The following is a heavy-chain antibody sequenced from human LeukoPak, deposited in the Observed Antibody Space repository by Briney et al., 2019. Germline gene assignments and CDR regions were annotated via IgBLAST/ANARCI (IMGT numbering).Heavy chain of an antibody. V-gene: IGHV3-48*01. CDR1: GFTFSSYS. D-gene: IGHD2-2*01. CDR3: AKGSSSSCYGGNDY. J-gene: IGHJ4*02. Sequence: GGSLRLSCAASGFTFSSYSMNWVRQAPGKGLEWVSYISSSSSTIYYADPVKGRFTISRDNAKNSLYLQMNSLRAEDTAVYYCAKGSSSSCYGGNDYWGQGTLVTVSS. CDR2: ISSSSSTI.